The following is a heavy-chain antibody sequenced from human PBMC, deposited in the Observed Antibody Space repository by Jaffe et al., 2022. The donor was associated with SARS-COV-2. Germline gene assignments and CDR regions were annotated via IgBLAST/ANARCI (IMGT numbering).Heavy chain of an antibody. CDR3: ARSTPDTAMVLGV. Sequence: QVQIQESGPGLVKPSETLSLTCTASGGSVSSYYWSWLRQPSGKGLEWIVYNHKSGSTKYNPSLKSRVTTSIDPSKNQFSLKLSSVTAADTAIYYCARSTPDTAMVLGVWGKGTTVTVSS. J-gene: IGHJ6*04. CDR1: GGSVSSYY. V-gene: IGHV4-59*02. D-gene: IGHD5-18*01. CDR2: NHKSGST.